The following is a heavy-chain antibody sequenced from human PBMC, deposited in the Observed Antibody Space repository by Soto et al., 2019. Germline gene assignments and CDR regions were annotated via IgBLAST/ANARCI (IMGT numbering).Heavy chain of an antibody. V-gene: IGHV1-18*01. CDR3: ASDRGLYSSSWYDY. Sequence: QVQLVQSGAEVKKPGASVKVSCKASGYTFTSYGISWVRQAPGQGLEWMGWISAYNGNTHYAQKLQGRVTMTTDTSASTAYMELRSLRSDDTAVYYCASDRGLYSSSWYDYWGQGTLVTVSS. D-gene: IGHD6-13*01. CDR1: GYTFTSYG. CDR2: ISAYNGNT. J-gene: IGHJ4*02.